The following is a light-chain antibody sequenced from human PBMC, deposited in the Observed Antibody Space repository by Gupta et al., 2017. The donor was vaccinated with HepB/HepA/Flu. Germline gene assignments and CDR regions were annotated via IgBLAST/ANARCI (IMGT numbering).Light chain of an antibody. V-gene: IGKV1-39*01. CDR3: KQSLRSPYT. CDR2: AAS. Sequence: DIQLTQSPSSLSASVGDRVTITCRASQSISSYLNWYQQKPGKAPKLLIYAASSLQSGVPTRFSGSGSGTDFTLTISSVQPEDVATYYCKQSLRSPYTFGQGTKLEIK. CDR1: QSISSY. J-gene: IGKJ2*01.